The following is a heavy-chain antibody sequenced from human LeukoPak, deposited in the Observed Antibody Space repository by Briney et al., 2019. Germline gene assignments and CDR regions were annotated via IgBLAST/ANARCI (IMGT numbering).Heavy chain of an antibody. CDR2: IYHSGST. V-gene: IGHV4-4*02. J-gene: IGHJ4*02. CDR1: GGSISSSKW. D-gene: IGHD6-13*01. Sequence: SGTLSLTCAVSGGSISSSKWWSWVRQPPGKGLEWIGEIYHSGSTNNNPSLKSRVTISVDKSKNQFSLKLSSVTAADTAVYYCARDRGIAAAGTYDYWGQGTLVTVSS. CDR3: ARDRGIAAAGTYDY.